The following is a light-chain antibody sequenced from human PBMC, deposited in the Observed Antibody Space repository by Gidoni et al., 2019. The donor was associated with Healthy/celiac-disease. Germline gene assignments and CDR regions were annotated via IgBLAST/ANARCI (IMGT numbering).Light chain of an antibody. V-gene: IGKV3-15*01. CDR1: QSVSIN. CDR3: KEYNNWPQT. Sequence: EIVMTQSPATLSVSPGERATLSCRAIQSVSINLAWYQQKPGKSPRLLIFGASTRAMGIPASSRGIGFGKEFTLTISSLQFEEFAVYYCKEYNNWPQTFGQGTKVEIK. J-gene: IGKJ1*01. CDR2: GAS.